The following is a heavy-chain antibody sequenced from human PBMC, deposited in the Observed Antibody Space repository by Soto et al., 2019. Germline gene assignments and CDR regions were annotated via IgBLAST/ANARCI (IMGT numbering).Heavy chain of an antibody. V-gene: IGHV1-2*02. J-gene: IGHJ3*01. CDR3: ARDAYCSGGSCYSNDAFDL. Sequence: ASVKVSCKASGYTFTGYYMHWVRQAPGQGLEWMGWINPNSGGTNYAQKFQGRVTMTRDTSISTAYMELSRLRSDDTAVYYCARDAYCSGGSCYSNDAFDLWGQGTMVTVSS. CDR2: INPNSGGT. CDR1: GYTFTGYY. D-gene: IGHD2-15*01.